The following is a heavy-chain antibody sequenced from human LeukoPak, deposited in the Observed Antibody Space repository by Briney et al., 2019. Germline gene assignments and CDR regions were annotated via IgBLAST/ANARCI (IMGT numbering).Heavy chain of an antibody. CDR3: ARALGYSYGYVY. CDR2: IYYSGST. J-gene: IGHJ4*02. V-gene: IGHV4-59*01. CDR1: GGSISSYY. D-gene: IGHD5-18*01. Sequence: PSETLSLTCTVSGGSISSYYWSWIRQPPGKGLEWIGYIYYSGSTNYNPSLKSRVTISVDTSKNQFSLKLSSVTAADTAAYYCARALGYSYGYVYWGQGTLVTVSS.